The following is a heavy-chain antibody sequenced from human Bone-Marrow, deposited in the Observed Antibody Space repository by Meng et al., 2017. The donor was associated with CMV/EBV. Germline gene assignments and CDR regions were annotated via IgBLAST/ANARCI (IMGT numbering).Heavy chain of an antibody. J-gene: IGHJ4*01. Sequence: GESLKISCAASGFTFSSYDMHWVRQATGKGLEWVSAIGTAGDTYYPGSVKGRFTISRENAKNSLYLQMNSLRAGDTAVYYCATSPSMVRGVTRDWGLGTLVTVSS. V-gene: IGHV3-13*01. CDR3: ATSPSMVRGVTRD. CDR2: IGTAGDT. D-gene: IGHD3-10*01. CDR1: GFTFSSYD.